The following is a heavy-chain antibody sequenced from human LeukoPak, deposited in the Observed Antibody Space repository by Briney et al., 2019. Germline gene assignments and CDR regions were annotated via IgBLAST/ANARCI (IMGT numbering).Heavy chain of an antibody. CDR3: ARIAAAGRVADY. Sequence: SSVKVSCKASGYTFTGYYMHWVRQAPGQGLEWMGWINPNSGGTNYAQKFQGRVTMTRYTSISTAYMELSRLRSADTAVYYCARIAAAGRVADYWGQGTLVTVSS. J-gene: IGHJ4*02. CDR1: GYTFTGYY. D-gene: IGHD6-13*01. V-gene: IGHV1-2*02. CDR2: INPNSGGT.